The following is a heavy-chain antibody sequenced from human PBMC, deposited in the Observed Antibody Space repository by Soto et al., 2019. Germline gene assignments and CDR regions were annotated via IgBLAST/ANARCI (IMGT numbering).Heavy chain of an antibody. J-gene: IGHJ6*03. CDR1: GGSISSGGYS. D-gene: IGHD6-6*01. CDR2: IYYSGST. Sequence: QVQLQESGPGLVKPSQTLSLTCTVSGGSISSGGYSWGWIRQHPGKGLEGIGYIYYSGSTYYNPSLKSRVTISVDTSKNQFSLKLSSVTAADTAVYYCARVTSIAATYYYYYYMDVWGKGTTVTVSS. CDR3: ARVTSIAATYYYYYYMDV. V-gene: IGHV4-31*03.